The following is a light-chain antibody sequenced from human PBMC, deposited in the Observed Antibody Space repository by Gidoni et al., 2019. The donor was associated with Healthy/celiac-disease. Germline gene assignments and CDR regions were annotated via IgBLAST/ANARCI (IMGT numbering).Light chain of an antibody. J-gene: IGKJ2*01. Sequence: EIVLTQSPGTLYLSPGERAILVCRASQSVSSSYLAWYQQKPGQAPRLLIYGASSRATGIPDRFSGSGSGTDFTLTISRLEPEDFAVYYCQQYGSSPYTFGQGTKLEIK. V-gene: IGKV3-20*01. CDR2: GAS. CDR1: QSVSSSY. CDR3: QQYGSSPYT.